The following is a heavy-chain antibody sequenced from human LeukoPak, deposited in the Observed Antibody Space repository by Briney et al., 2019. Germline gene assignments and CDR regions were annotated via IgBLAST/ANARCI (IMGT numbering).Heavy chain of an antibody. CDR3: ARERSSGYNDAFDI. V-gene: IGHV1-2*02. CDR1: GYTFTGYY. Sequence: SVKVSCKASGYTFTGYYMHWVRQAPGQGLEWMGWINPNSGGTNYAQKFQGRVTMTRDMSTSTVYMELSSLRSEDTAVYYCARERSSGYNDAFDIWGQGTMVTVSS. CDR2: INPNSGGT. D-gene: IGHD3-22*01. J-gene: IGHJ3*02.